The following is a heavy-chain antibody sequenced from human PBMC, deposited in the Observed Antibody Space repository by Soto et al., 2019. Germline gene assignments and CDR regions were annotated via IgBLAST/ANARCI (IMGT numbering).Heavy chain of an antibody. V-gene: IGHV3-23*01. CDR3: AKASYYDFWSGFTRYYYYYGMDV. CDR2: ISGSGGST. Sequence: HPGGSLRLSCAASGFTFSSYAMSWVRQAPGKGLEWVSAISGSGGSTYYADSVKGRFTISRDNSKNTLYLQMNSLRAEDTAVYYCAKASYYDFWSGFTRYYYYYGMDVWGQGTTVTVSS. D-gene: IGHD3-3*01. CDR1: GFTFSSYA. J-gene: IGHJ6*02.